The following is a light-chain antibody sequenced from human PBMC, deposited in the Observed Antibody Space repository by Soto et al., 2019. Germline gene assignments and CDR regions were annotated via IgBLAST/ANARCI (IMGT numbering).Light chain of an antibody. CDR2: DAS. J-gene: IGKJ1*01. CDR1: ESVGSN. CDR3: QKFNKWPWT. V-gene: IGKV3-15*01. Sequence: EIVLTQSPGTLSLSPGERATLSCRASESVGSNLAWYQQKPGQPPRLLIYDASMRETGVPPRFSGSGSGTEFTLTISNLQSEDFAIYFCQKFNKWPWTFGQGTKVDIK.